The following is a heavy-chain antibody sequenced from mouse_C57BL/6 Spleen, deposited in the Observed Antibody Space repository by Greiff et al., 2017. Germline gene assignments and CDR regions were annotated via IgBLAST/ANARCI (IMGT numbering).Heavy chain of an antibody. D-gene: IGHD2-2*01. Sequence: QVQLQQPGAELVKPGASVKLSCKASGYTFTSYWMQWVKQRPGQGLEWIGEIDPSDSYTNYNQKFKGKATLTVATSSSTAYMQLSSLTSEDSAVYYCARSSYGYDVGAMDYWGQGTSVTVSS. CDR3: ARSSYGYDVGAMDY. V-gene: IGHV1-50*01. J-gene: IGHJ4*01. CDR2: IDPSDSYT. CDR1: GYTFTSYW.